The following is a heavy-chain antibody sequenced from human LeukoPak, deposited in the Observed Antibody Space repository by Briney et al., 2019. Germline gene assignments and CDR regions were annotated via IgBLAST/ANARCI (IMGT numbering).Heavy chain of an antibody. Sequence: GASVKVSCKASGYTFTGYYMHWVREAPGQGLEWMGWINPNSGGTNYAQKFQGRVTMTRDTSISTAYMELSRLRSDDTAGYYCSRLSYDCSGYYNWLDCWGQGTLHSDSS. J-gene: IGHJ5*01. CDR1: GYTFTGYY. D-gene: IGHD3-22*01. V-gene: IGHV1-2*02. CDR2: INPNSGGT. CDR3: SRLSYDCSGYYNWLDC.